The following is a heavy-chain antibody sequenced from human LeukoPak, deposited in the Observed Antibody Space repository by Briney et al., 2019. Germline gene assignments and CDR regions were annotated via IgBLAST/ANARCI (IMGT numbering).Heavy chain of an antibody. J-gene: IGHJ6*03. D-gene: IGHD5-12*01. CDR1: GYTFTSYD. CDR3: ARGDSGYEYYYYYYMDV. Sequence: GASVKVSCKASGYTFTSYDINWVRQATGQGLEWMGWMNPNSGNTGYAQKFQGRVTITRNTSISTAYMELSSLRSEDTAVYYCARGDSGYEYYYYYYMDVWGKGTTVTVSS. V-gene: IGHV1-8*03. CDR2: MNPNSGNT.